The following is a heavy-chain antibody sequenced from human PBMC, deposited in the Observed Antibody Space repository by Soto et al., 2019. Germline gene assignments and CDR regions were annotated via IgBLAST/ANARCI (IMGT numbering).Heavy chain of an antibody. CDR3: ARAMIVVVNTLYFDY. V-gene: IGHV1-2*02. Sequence: ASVKVSRKASGYTFTGYYMHWVRQAPGQGLEWMGWINPNSGGTNYAQKFQGRVTMTRDTSISTAYMELSRLRSDDTAVYYCARAMIVVVNTLYFDYWGQGTLVTVSS. CDR2: INPNSGGT. D-gene: IGHD3-22*01. CDR1: GYTFTGYY. J-gene: IGHJ4*02.